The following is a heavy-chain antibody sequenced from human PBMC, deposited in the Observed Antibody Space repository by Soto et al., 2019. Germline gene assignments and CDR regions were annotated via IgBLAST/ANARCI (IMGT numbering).Heavy chain of an antibody. CDR3: AKDASSVPSHMY. CDR1: GFTFSSYA. Sequence: EVQLLESGGGLVQPGGSLRLSCAASGFTFSSYAMSWVRQAPGKGLEWVSAISGSGGSTYYADSVKGRFTISRDNSKNTLYRQVNSLRAEDTAVYYCAKDASSVPSHMYWGQGTLVTVSS. D-gene: IGHD6-19*01. J-gene: IGHJ4*02. CDR2: ISGSGGST. V-gene: IGHV3-23*01.